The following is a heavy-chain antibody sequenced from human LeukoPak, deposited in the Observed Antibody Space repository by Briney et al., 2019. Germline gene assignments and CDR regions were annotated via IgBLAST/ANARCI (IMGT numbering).Heavy chain of an antibody. J-gene: IGHJ6*03. Sequence: SETLSLTCAVYGGSFSGYYWSWIRQPPGKGLEWIGEINHSGSTNYNPSLKSRVTISVDTSKNQFSLKLSSVTAADTAVYYCARAPALMVYHYYYYMDVWGKGTTVTVSS. CDR1: GGSFSGYY. CDR3: ARAPALMVYHYYYYMDV. CDR2: INHSGST. V-gene: IGHV4-34*01. D-gene: IGHD2-8*01.